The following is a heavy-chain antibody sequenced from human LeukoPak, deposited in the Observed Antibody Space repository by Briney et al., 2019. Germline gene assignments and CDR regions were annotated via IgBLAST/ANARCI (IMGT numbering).Heavy chain of an antibody. CDR3: ATDRDNSDWQKRFDS. J-gene: IGHJ4*02. V-gene: IGHV3-7*01. D-gene: IGHD2-21*02. CDR1: VVASSTVV. CDR2: LNQDESEI. Sequence: VGSLRLSCAASVVASSTVVVNCYAGAPGKWGGGGGDLNQDESEINYVDSVRGRLTISRDNAKNSLHLQMNSLRAEDTAVYYCATDRDNSDWQKRFDSWGQGTLVTVSS.